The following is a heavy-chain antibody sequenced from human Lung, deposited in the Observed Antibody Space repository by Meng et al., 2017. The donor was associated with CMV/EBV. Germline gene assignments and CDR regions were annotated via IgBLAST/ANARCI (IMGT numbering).Heavy chain of an antibody. J-gene: IGHJ4*02. D-gene: IGHD6-19*01. V-gene: IGHV4-4*07. CDR3: ARAEADTGNFDY. CDR2: IYTRGTT. Sequence: PGQVKPSETLSLTCTVSGGSISSYYWSWIRQSAGKGLEWIGRIYTRGTTIYNPFLKSRLTLSLATSKNQFSLKLKSVTAADTAVYYCARAEADTGNFDYWCQGTLVTVSS. CDR1: GGSISSYY.